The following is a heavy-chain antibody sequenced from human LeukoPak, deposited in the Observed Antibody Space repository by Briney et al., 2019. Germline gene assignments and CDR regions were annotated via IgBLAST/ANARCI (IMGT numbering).Heavy chain of an antibody. CDR2: IRSKAYGGTT. V-gene: IGHV3-49*04. D-gene: IGHD6-19*01. CDR1: GFTFGDYA. Sequence: PGESLRLSCTASGFTFGDYAMSWVRQAPGKGLEWVGFIRSKAYGGTTEYAASVKGRFTISRDDSKSIAYLQMNSLKTEDTAVYYCTRVGIAVAATGYYYMDVWGKGTTVTVSS. J-gene: IGHJ6*03. CDR3: TRVGIAVAATGYYYMDV.